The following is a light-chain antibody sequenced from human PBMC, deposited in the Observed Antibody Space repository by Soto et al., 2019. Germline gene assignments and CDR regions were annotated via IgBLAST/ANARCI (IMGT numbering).Light chain of an antibody. CDR2: SAS. CDR3: QRGHNWPLT. Sequence: EIAMTQSPATLSVSPGERATLSCRASQSISTELAWYKQIPGQPPRLLIYSASTRATGVPARFTGSGSGSEFTLTISGLQSEDFAIYYCQRGHNWPLTFGQGTRLEI. V-gene: IGKV3-15*01. CDR1: QSISTE. J-gene: IGKJ2*01.